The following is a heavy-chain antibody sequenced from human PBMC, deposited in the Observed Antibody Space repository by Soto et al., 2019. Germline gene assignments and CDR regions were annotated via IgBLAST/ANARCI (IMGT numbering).Heavy chain of an antibody. D-gene: IGHD1-26*01. J-gene: IGHJ6*02. CDR3: AREWELPNYSGMDV. CDR1: GFTVSSNY. CDR2: IYSGGST. V-gene: IGHV3-53*01. Sequence: EVQLVESGGGLIQPGGSLRLSCAASGFTVSSNYMSWDRRAPGKGLERVSVIYSGGSTYYADSVKGRFTISRDNSKNTVHLQMNSRRAEDTAVYYCAREWELPNYSGMDVWGQGTTVTVSS.